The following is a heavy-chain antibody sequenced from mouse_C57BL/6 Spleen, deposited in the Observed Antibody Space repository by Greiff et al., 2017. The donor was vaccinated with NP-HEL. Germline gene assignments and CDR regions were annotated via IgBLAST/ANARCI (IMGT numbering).Heavy chain of an antibody. J-gene: IGHJ2*01. V-gene: IGHV1-54*01. CDR1: GYAFTNYL. CDR2: INPGSGGT. Sequence: QVQLQQSGAELVRPGTSVKVSCKASGYAFTNYLIEWVKQRPGPGLEWIGVINPGSGGTNYNEQFKGKATLTADKSSSTAYMQLSSLTSEDSAVYFCAGGSRGVFDYWGQGTTLTVSS. CDR3: AGGSRGVFDY. D-gene: IGHD1-1*01.